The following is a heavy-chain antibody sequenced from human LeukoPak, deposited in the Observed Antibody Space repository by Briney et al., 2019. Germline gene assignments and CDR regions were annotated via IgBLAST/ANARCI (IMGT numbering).Heavy chain of an antibody. CDR1: GFTFSSYA. CDR3: ARYRSYFFDY. J-gene: IGHJ4*02. CDR2: ISGSDGST. D-gene: IGHD1-1*01. Sequence: GGSLRLSCAASGFTFSSYAMSWVRQAPGKGLEWVSVISGSDGSTYYADSVKGRFTISRDNSQNTLYLQMNSLRAEDTAVYYCARYRSYFFDYWGQGTLVTVSS. V-gene: IGHV3-23*01.